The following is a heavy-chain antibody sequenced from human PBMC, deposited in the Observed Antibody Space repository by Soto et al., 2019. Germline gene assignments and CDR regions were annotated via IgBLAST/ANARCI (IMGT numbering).Heavy chain of an antibody. D-gene: IGHD3-10*01. CDR1: GYVYISYG. V-gene: IGHV1-18*04. CDR3: ARDQRYYGSGSYYSDS. CDR2: ISAYTGKA. Sequence: QVPLVQSGPEVKKPGASVKVSCKTSGYVYISYGIIWVRQAPGHGLEWVGWISAYTGKADYAQKFQGRVTMTTETSTSTAFLELRSLRSDDTAVYYCARDQRYYGSGSYYSDSWGQGTLVTVSS. J-gene: IGHJ4*02.